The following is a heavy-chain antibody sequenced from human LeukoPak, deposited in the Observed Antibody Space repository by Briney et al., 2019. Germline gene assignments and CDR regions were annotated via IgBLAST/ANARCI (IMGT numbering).Heavy chain of an antibody. CDR2: IYYSGST. CDR3: ATSSSWYNWFDP. J-gene: IGHJ5*02. CDR1: GGSISSSSYY. Sequence: SETLSLTCTVSGGSISSSSYYWGWIRQPPGKGLEWIGSIYYSGSTNYNPSLKSRVTISIDTSKNQFSLKLRSVTAADTAVYYCATSSSWYNWFDPWGQGTLVTVSS. V-gene: IGHV4-39*07. D-gene: IGHD6-13*01.